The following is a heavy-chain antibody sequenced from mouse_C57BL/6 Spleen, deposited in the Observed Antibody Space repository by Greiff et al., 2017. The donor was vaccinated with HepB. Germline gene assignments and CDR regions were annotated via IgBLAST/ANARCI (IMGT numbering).Heavy chain of an antibody. CDR2: IHPNSGST. V-gene: IGHV1-64*01. CDR1: GYTFTSYW. Sequence: QVQLQQPGAELVKPGASVKLSCKASGYTFTSYWMHWVKQRPGQGLEWIGMIHPNSGSTNYSEKFKSKATLTVDKSSSTAYMQLSSLTSEDSAVYYCARRGGSRGAWFAYWGQGTLVTVSA. J-gene: IGHJ3*01. D-gene: IGHD1-1*01. CDR3: ARRGGSRGAWFAY.